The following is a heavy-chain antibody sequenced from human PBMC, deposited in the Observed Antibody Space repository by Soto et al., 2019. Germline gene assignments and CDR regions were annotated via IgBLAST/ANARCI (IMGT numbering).Heavy chain of an antibody. CDR1: GYTFTSYG. D-gene: IGHD6-19*01. CDR2: ISAYNGNT. J-gene: IGHJ4*02. CDR3: ARNPNPQWQWLVVFDY. V-gene: IGHV1-18*01. Sequence: QVQLVQSGAEVKKPGASVKVSCKASGYTFTSYGISWVRQAPGQGLEWMGWISAYNGNTNYAQKLQGRVTMNTDTCTSTAYMELRSLRSDDTGVYYCARNPNPQWQWLVVFDYWGQGALVTVSS.